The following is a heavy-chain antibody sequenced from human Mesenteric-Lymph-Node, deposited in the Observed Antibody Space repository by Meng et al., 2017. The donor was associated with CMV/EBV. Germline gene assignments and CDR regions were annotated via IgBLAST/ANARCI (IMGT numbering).Heavy chain of an antibody. J-gene: IGHJ5*02. CDR1: GFTFSSYS. CDR2: ISSSSGYI. Sequence: GESLKISCAASGFTFSSYSMNWVRQAPGKGLEWVSSISSSSGYIYYADSVKGRFTISRDNAKNSLYLQMNSLRAEDTAVYYCARDGLYCSSASCYWIRFDPWGQGTLVTVSS. D-gene: IGHD2-2*01. V-gene: IGHV3-21*01. CDR3: ARDGLYCSSASCYWIRFDP.